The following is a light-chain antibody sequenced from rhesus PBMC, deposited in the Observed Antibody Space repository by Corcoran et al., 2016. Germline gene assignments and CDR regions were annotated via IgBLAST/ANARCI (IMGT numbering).Light chain of an antibody. CDR2: KAT. V-gene: IGKV1-22*01. J-gene: IGKJ1*01. Sequence: DIQMTQSPSSLPASVGDTVTITCRARQSIRSWLDWYQQKTGKAPKVRIYKATSLQSGVPSRFSGSGSGTVFTLTISSLQPEDFATYYCLQYSSSPRTFGLGTKVEIK. CDR1: QSIRSW. CDR3: LQYSSSPRT.